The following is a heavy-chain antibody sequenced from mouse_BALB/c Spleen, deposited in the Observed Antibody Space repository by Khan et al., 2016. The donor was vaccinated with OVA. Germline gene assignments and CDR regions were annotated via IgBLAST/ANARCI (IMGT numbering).Heavy chain of an antibody. V-gene: IGHV5-17*02. J-gene: IGHJ2*01. CDR2: ISSGSNTI. D-gene: IGHD2-3*01. Sequence: EVQLQESGGGLVQPGGSRKLSCAASGFTFSGFGMHWVRQAPERGLEWVAYISSGSNTIYYADTVKDRFTISRDNPKNTLFLQMTSLRSEDTAMYFCARTGYYYFDYWGQGTTLTVSS. CDR1: GFTFSGFG. CDR3: ARTGYYYFDY.